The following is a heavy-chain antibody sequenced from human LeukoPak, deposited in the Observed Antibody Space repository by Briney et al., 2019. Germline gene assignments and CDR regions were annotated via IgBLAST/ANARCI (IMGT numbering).Heavy chain of an antibody. D-gene: IGHD1-26*01. J-gene: IGHJ4*02. V-gene: IGHV3-30-3*01. CDR3: ARDLGPKWELLPNLVY. CDR2: ISYDGSNK. CDR1: GFTFSSYA. Sequence: GGSLRLSCAASGFTFSSYAMSWVRQAPGKGLEWVAVISYDGSNKYYADSVKGRFTISRDNSKNTLYLQMNSLRAEDTAVYYCARDLGPKWELLPNLVYWGQGTLVTVSS.